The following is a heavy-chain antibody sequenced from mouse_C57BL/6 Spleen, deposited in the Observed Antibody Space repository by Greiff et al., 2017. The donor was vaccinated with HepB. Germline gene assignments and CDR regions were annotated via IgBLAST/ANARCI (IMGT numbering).Heavy chain of an antibody. V-gene: IGHV1-47*01. CDR2: FHPYNDDT. CDR3: ARQIYDGYLWYFDV. CDR1: GYTFTTYP. Sequence: VQLQESGAELVKPGASVKMSCKASGYTFTTYPIEWMKQNHGKSLEWIGNFHPYNDDTKYNEKFKGKATLTVEKSSSTVYLELSRLTSDDSAVYYCARQIYDGYLWYFDVWGTGTTVTVSS. D-gene: IGHD2-3*01. J-gene: IGHJ1*03.